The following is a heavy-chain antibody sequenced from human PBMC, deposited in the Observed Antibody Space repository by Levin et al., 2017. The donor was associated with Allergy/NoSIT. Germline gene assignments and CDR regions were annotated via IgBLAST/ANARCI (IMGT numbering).Heavy chain of an antibody. CDR2: IYTSGST. CDR3: ARGRRRNGYNYPFDY. D-gene: IGHD5-24*01. J-gene: IGHJ4*02. V-gene: IGHV4-4*07. Sequence: ESLRLSCTVSGGSISSYYWSWIRQPAGKGLEWIGRIYTSGSTNYNPSLKSRVTMSVDTSKNQFSLKLSSVTAADTAVYYCARGRRRNGYNYPFDYWGQGTLVTVSS. CDR1: GGSISSYY.